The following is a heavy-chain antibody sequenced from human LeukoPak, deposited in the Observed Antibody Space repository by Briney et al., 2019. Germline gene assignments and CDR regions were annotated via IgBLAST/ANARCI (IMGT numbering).Heavy chain of an antibody. CDR3: AKGGEVSSWYKRLKLYFDY. Sequence: PGGSLRLSCAASGFTFSSYVMHWVRQAPGKGLEWVAFIRYDGSNKYYSDSVKGRFTISRDNSKNTLFLQMNSLRAEDTAVYYCAKGGEVSSWYKRLKLYFDYWGQGTLVTVSS. CDR1: GFTFSSYV. D-gene: IGHD6-13*01. CDR2: IRYDGSNK. V-gene: IGHV3-30*02. J-gene: IGHJ4*02.